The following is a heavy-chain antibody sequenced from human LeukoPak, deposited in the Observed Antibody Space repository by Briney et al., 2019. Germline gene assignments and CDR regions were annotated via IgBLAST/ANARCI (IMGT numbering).Heavy chain of an antibody. CDR3: ARVGFGELRFYYYYYMDV. CDR1: GFTFSSYE. Sequence: GGSLRLSCAASGFTFSSYEMNWVRQAPGKGLEWVSYISSSGSTIYYADSVKGRFTISRDNAKNSLYLQMNSLGAEDTAVYYCARVGFGELRFYYYYYMDVWGKGTTVTVSS. D-gene: IGHD3-10*01. CDR2: ISSSGSTI. J-gene: IGHJ6*03. V-gene: IGHV3-48*03.